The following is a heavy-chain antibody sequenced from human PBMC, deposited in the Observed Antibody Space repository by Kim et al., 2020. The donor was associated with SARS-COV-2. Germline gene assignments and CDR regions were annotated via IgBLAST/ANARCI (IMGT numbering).Heavy chain of an antibody. CDR3: ARDSTVGAFYYYYYGMDV. CDR1: GFTFSSYS. V-gene: IGHV3-21*01. J-gene: IGHJ6*02. D-gene: IGHD1-26*01. CDR2: ISSSSSYI. Sequence: GGSLRLSCAASGFTFSSYSMNWVRQAPGKGLEWVSSISSSSSYIYYADSVKGRFTISRDNAKNSLYLQMNSLRAEDTAVYYCARDSTVGAFYYYYYGMDVWGQGTTVTVSS.